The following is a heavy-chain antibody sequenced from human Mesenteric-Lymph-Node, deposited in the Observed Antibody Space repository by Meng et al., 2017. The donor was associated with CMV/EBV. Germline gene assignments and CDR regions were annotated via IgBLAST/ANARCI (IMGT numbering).Heavy chain of an antibody. Sequence: CTVSGCSISSGGYYWSWIRQHPGKGLEWIGYIYYSVSTNYNPSLKSRVTISVETSKNQFSLKLSSVTAADTAVYYCARARADILFPDYWGQGTLVTVSS. J-gene: IGHJ4*02. CDR2: IYYSVST. CDR3: ARARADILFPDY. CDR1: GCSISSGGYY. D-gene: IGHD3-9*01. V-gene: IGHV4-31*03.